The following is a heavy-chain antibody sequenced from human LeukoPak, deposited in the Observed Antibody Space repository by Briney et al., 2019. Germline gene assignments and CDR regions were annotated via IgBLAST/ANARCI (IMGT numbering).Heavy chain of an antibody. CDR1: GDSISSYY. D-gene: IGHD6-13*01. CDR3: ARSIAAAGFDY. CDR2: IYHSGST. Sequence: SETLSLTCSVSGDSISSYYWSWIRQPPGKGLEWIGYIYHSGSTNYNPSLKSQVTISVNTSKTQFSLKLSSVTAADTAVYYCARSIAAAGFDYWGQGTLVTVSS. V-gene: IGHV4-59*08. J-gene: IGHJ4*02.